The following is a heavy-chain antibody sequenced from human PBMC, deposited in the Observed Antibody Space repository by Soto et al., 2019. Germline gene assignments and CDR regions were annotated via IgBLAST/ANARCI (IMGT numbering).Heavy chain of an antibody. Sequence: NPSETLSLTCTVSGGSMRNYFWTWIRQPPGKGLEWIGYIHYSGTTSFFPSYNPSLRSRVTISEDTSKNQFSLKLLSVTTADTAVYFCAIRASVTTNPYRDYWGQGTMVTVSS. J-gene: IGHJ4*02. CDR2: IHYSGTT. V-gene: IGHV4-59*01. CDR1: GGSMRNYF. CDR3: AIRASVTTNPYRDY. D-gene: IGHD4-17*01.